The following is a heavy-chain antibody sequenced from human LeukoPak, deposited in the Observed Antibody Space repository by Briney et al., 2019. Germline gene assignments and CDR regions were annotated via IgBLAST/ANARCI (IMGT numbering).Heavy chain of an antibody. Sequence: SETLSLTCTVSGGSISGYYWSWIRLPPGKGLEWIGYIYYSGSTNYNPSLKSRVTITVDTSKNQFSLKLSSVTAADTAVYYCARSNHYYDSSGYPVDYWGQGTLVTVSS. V-gene: IGHV4-59*01. J-gene: IGHJ4*02. CDR2: IYYSGST. CDR1: GGSISGYY. D-gene: IGHD3-22*01. CDR3: ARSNHYYDSSGYPVDY.